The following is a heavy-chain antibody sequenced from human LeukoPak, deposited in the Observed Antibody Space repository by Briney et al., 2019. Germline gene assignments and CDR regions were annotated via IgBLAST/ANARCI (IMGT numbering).Heavy chain of an antibody. CDR1: GFTFSSYA. CDR2: ISGSGGST. CDR3: AKGFRFYGSGTYYIFDY. J-gene: IGHJ4*02. D-gene: IGHD3-10*01. Sequence: GGSLRLSCAASGFTFSSYAMSWVRQAPGKGLEWVSAISGSGGSTYYAASVKGRFTISRDNSKNSLYLQMNSLRTEDTALCYCAKGFRFYGSGTYYIFDYWGQGTMVTVSS. V-gene: IGHV3-23*01.